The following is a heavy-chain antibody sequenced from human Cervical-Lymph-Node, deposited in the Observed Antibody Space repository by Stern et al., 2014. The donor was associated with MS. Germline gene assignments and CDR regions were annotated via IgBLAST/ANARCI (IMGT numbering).Heavy chain of an antibody. V-gene: IGHV4-31*03. Sequence: QVQLQESGPGLVKPSQTLSLTCTVSGGSISSGGYYWSWIRQHPGKGLEWIGYIYYSGSTYYNPSLKSRVTITIDTSKNQFSLKLSSVTAADTAVYYCARGRDGYKSHFDYWGQGTLVTVSS. J-gene: IGHJ4*02. CDR3: ARGRDGYKSHFDY. CDR1: GGSISSGGYY. CDR2: IYYSGST. D-gene: IGHD5-24*01.